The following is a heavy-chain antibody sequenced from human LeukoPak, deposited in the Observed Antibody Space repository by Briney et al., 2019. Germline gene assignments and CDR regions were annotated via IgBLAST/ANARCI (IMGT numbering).Heavy chain of an antibody. CDR3: ARLGYSGYADWYFDL. J-gene: IGHJ2*01. CDR1: GFTFSSYG. CDR2: IRYDGSNK. V-gene: IGHV3-30*02. D-gene: IGHD5-12*01. Sequence: GGSLRLSCAASGFTFSSYGMHWVRQAPGRGLEWVAFIRYDGSNKYYADSVKGRFTISRDNAKNSLYLQMNSLRAEDTAVYYCARLGYSGYADWYFDLWGRGTLVTVSS.